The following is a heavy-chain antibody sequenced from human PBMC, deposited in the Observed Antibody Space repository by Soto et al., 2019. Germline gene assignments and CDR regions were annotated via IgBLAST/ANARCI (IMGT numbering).Heavy chain of an antibody. CDR2: IYSGGST. V-gene: IGHV3-53*01. D-gene: IGHD2-15*01. J-gene: IGHJ6*02. CDR1: GFTVSSNY. Sequence: EVQLVESGGGLIQPGGSLRLSCAASGFTVSSNYMSWVRQAPGKGLEWVSVIYSGGSTYYADSVKGRFTISRDNSKNTLYLQMNSLRAEDTAVYYCARDPTPAGDYYYGMDVWGQGTTVTVSS. CDR3: ARDPTPAGDYYYGMDV.